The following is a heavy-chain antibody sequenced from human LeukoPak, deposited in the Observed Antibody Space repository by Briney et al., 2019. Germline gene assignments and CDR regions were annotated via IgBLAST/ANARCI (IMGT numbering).Heavy chain of an antibody. Sequence: GRSLRLSCAASGFIFSSYGMHWVRQAPGKGLEWVAVISYDGSNKYYADSVKGRFTISRDNSKNTLYLQMNSLRAEDTAVYYCAKAPGIYCHYWGQGTLVTVSS. D-gene: IGHD2-15*01. CDR1: GFIFSSYG. V-gene: IGHV3-30*18. CDR3: AKAPGIYCHY. CDR2: ISYDGSNK. J-gene: IGHJ4*02.